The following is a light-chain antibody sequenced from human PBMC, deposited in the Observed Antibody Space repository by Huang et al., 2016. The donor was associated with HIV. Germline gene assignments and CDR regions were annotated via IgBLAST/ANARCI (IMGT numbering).Light chain of an antibody. CDR3: HQYNNWPYT. CDR1: LSLGSD. CDR2: ATT. V-gene: IGKV3-15*01. J-gene: IGKJ2*01. Sequence: EIVMTQSPATLSVSPGEGVTLSCRASLSLGSDLAWSQHKPGQSPRLLIDATTPRATGVPVRFSGSGSGTDFTLTISSLQSEDFAIYYCHQYNNWPYTFGQGTKLEIK.